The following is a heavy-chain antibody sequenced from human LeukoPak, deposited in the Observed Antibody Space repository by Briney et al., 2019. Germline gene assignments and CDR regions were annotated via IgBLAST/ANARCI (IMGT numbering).Heavy chain of an antibody. CDR3: AKGGKWDVTPFDY. CDR2: ISGGGGST. J-gene: IGHJ4*02. Sequence: PGCSLRLSCAASVFPFTSYSTYWVRQAPGKYLEWISTISGGGGSTYYADSVKGRFTISRDNSKNTLYLQVNSLRAEDTAVYYCAKGGKWDVTPFDYWGQGTLVTVSS. CDR1: VFPFTSYS. D-gene: IGHD1-26*01. V-gene: IGHV3-23*01.